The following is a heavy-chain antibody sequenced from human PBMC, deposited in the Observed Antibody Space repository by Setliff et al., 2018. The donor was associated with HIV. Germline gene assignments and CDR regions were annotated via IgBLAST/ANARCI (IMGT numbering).Heavy chain of an antibody. J-gene: IGHJ4*02. CDR2: IDYSGNT. Sequence: PSETLSLTCSVSGGSIRSGSYYWDWIRQPPGKGLEWIGSIDYSGNTHYNPSLKSRVTISVDTSKNQFSLKLSSVTAADTAVYYCARHDGGGWYVRVLATSFDYWGQGTLVTVSS. D-gene: IGHD6-19*01. CDR1: GGSIRSGSYY. V-gene: IGHV4-39*01. CDR3: ARHDGGGWYVRVLATSFDY.